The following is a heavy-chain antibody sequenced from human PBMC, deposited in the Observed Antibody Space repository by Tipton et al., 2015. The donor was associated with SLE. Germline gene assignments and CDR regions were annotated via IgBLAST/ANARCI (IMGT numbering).Heavy chain of an antibody. V-gene: IGHV3-69-1*02. J-gene: IGHJ3*02. D-gene: IGHD3-10*01. CDR1: GLIFNNYA. CDR3: ARSGPTLHAFDI. CDR2: IDILSDF. Sequence: GSLRLSCTGSGLIFNNYAINWVRQAPGKGLEWVSSIDILSDFNHADSVKGRFTVSRDKAKNSVFLQMDSLRVEDTGVYYCARSGPTLHAFDIWGQGTMVTVSS.